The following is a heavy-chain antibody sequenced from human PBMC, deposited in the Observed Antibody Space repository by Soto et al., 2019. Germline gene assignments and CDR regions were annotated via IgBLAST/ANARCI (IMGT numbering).Heavy chain of an antibody. J-gene: IGHJ5*02. CDR3: ARHYDILNGYLGVTWLDP. Sequence: ASVKVSCKASGYTFTSYGISWVRQAPGQGLEWMGWISAYNGNTNYAQKLQGRVTMTTDTSTSTAYMELRSLRSDDTAVYYCARHYDILNGYLGVTWLDPWGQGTLVTVSS. CDR2: ISAYNGNT. D-gene: IGHD3-9*01. V-gene: IGHV1-18*04. CDR1: GYTFTSYG.